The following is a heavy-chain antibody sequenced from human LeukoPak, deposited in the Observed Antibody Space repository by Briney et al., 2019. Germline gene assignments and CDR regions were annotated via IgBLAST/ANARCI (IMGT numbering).Heavy chain of an antibody. CDR1: GYTFTNYA. D-gene: IGHD2-21*02. V-gene: IGHV1-3*01. J-gene: IGHJ4*02. CDR2: INAGNGNT. CDR3: AREVVTATLDY. Sequence: GASVKVPCKASGYTFTNYAIHWVRQAPGQRLEWMGWINAGNGNTKYSQKFQGRVTITRDTSASTAYMELSSLRFEDTAVYYCAREVVTATLDYWGQGTLVTVSS.